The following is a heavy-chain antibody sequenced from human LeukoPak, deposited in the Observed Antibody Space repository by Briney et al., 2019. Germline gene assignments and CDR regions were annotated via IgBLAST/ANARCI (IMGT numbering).Heavy chain of an antibody. CDR3: ARGVLTQPLIYY. CDR1: GFTFSSYS. J-gene: IGHJ4*02. D-gene: IGHD4/OR15-4a*01. Sequence: GGSLGLSCAASGFTFSSYSMNWVRQAPGKGLEWVSSISSSSSYIYYADSVKGRFTISRDNAKNSLYLQMNSLRAEDTAVYYCARGVLTQPLIYYWGQGTLVTVSS. CDR2: ISSSSSYI. V-gene: IGHV3-21*01.